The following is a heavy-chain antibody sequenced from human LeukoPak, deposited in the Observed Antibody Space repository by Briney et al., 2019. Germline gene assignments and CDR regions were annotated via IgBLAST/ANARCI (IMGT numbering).Heavy chain of an antibody. CDR2: MNPNSGNT. Sequence: ASVKVSCKASGGTFSSYAINWVRQATGQGLEWMGWMNPNSGNTGYAQKFQGRVTMTRNTSISTAYMELSSLRSEDTAVYYCARGAGRRYCSSTSCCFDYWGQGTLVTVSS. V-gene: IGHV1-8*02. CDR3: ARGAGRRYCSSTSCCFDY. D-gene: IGHD2-2*01. CDR1: GGTFSSYA. J-gene: IGHJ4*02.